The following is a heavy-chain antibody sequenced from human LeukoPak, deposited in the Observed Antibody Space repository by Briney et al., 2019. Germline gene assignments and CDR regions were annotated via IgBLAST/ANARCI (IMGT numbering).Heavy chain of an antibody. CDR3: ARGLRSRPSIWFDP. J-gene: IGHJ5*02. CDR1: GGSISSSSYY. Sequence: PSETLSLTCTVSGGSISSSSYYWGWIRQPPGKGLEWIGSIYYSGSTYYTPSLKSRVTISVDTSKNQFSLKLSSVTAADTAVYYCARGLRSRPSIWFDPWGQGTLVTVSS. D-gene: IGHD2-21*01. V-gene: IGHV4-39*07. CDR2: IYYSGST.